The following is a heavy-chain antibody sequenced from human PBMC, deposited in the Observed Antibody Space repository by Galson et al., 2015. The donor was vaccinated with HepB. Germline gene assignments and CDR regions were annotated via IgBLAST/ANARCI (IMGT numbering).Heavy chain of an antibody. CDR1: GFTFSSYA. CDR2: ISGSGGST. D-gene: IGHD6-19*01. CDR3: AKGTPIAVAGPWHAFDI. J-gene: IGHJ3*02. Sequence: SLRLSCAASGFTFSSYAMSWVRQAPGKGLEWVSAISGSGGSTYYADSVKGRFTISRDNSKNTLYLQMNSLRAEDTAVYYCAKGTPIAVAGPWHAFDIWGQGTMVTVSS. V-gene: IGHV3-23*01.